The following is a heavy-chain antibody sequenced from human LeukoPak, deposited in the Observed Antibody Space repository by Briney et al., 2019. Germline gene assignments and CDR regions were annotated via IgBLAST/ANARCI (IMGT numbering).Heavy chain of an antibody. CDR2: IKSKTDGGTT. Sequence: GGSLRLSCVASGFTFSNAWMSWVRQAPGKGLEWVGRIKSKTDGGTTDYAAPVKGRFTISRDDSKNTLYLQMNSLKTEDTAVYYCTTVPTVGWFGELLAFDYWGQGTLVTVSS. J-gene: IGHJ4*02. V-gene: IGHV3-15*01. D-gene: IGHD3-10*01. CDR3: TTVPTVGWFGELLAFDY. CDR1: GFTFSNAW.